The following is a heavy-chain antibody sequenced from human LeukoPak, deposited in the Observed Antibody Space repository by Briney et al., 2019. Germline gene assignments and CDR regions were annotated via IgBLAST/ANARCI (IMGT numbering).Heavy chain of an antibody. CDR2: INPNSGGT. D-gene: IGHD6-13*01. J-gene: IGHJ4*02. CDR1: GYTFTGYY. CDR3: ARVPTKTGYSSSWELYFDY. Sequence: ASVKVSCKASGYTFTGYYIHWVRQAPGQGLEWMGRINPNSGGTNYAQNFQGRVTMTRDTSISTAYMELSRLRSDDTAVYYCARVPTKTGYSSSWELYFDYWGQGTLVTVSS. V-gene: IGHV1-2*06.